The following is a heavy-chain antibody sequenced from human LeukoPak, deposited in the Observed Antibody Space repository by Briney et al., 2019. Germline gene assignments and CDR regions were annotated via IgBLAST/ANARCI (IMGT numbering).Heavy chain of an antibody. CDR3: ARLTEAWAYHFDY. Sequence: SETLSLTCTVSGDSISSYYWSWIRQPPGKGLEWIGYIYYSGSTNYNPSLKSRVTISVDTSKNQFSLKLSSVTAADTAVYYCARLTEAWAYHFDYWGQGTLVTVSS. CDR1: GDSISSYY. D-gene: IGHD2-2*02. J-gene: IGHJ4*02. V-gene: IGHV4-59*08. CDR2: IYYSGST.